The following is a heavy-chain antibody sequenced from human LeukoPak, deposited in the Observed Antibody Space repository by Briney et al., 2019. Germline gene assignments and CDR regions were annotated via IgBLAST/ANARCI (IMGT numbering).Heavy chain of an antibody. V-gene: IGHV4-4*07. CDR2: IYNSGST. CDR1: GPSISSYY. CDR3: ARDSGYDTD. J-gene: IGHJ4*02. D-gene: IGHD5-12*01. Sequence: SEPLSLTCTVSGPSISSYYGSWLRQPAGKGLEWIGRIYNSGSTNYNPSLKRRVTMSVDTSKNEFSRTLSSVTAAETAVYYCARDSGYDTDWGQGTLVTVSS.